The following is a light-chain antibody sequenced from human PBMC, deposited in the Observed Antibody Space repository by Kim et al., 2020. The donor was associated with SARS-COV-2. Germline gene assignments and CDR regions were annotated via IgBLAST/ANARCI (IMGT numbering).Light chain of an antibody. J-gene: IGKJ5*01. CDR3: QQFYSYPIT. CDR1: QCISIA. V-gene: IGKV1-13*02. Sequence: AVVGDSVTISCRASQCISIALSWYQQTSGKAPKLLIYDASNLESGVPSRFSGSGSGTDFTLTISSVQPEDFATYYCQQFYSYPITFGQGTRLEIK. CDR2: DAS.